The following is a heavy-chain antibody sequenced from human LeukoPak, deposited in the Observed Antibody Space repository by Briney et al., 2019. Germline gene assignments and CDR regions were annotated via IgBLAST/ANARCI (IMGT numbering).Heavy chain of an antibody. CDR1: GDSINSYY. V-gene: IGHV4-4*07. Sequence: SETLSLTCIVSGDSINSYYWSWIRQPAGKGLEWVGAIYSSGSTTYSPSLKTPFTMSVDTSKNQFSLKLSPVTAADSAVYYCARGSSGWFLHFLDPWGQGTLVTVSS. J-gene: IGHJ5*02. D-gene: IGHD6-19*01. CDR2: IYSSGST. CDR3: ARGSSGWFLHFLDP.